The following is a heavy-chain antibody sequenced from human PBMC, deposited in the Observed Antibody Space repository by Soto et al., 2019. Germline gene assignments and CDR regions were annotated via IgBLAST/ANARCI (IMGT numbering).Heavy chain of an antibody. J-gene: IGHJ4*02. V-gene: IGHV1-69*13. D-gene: IGHD1-1*01. CDR1: GGTFSSYA. CDR3: ARDHLQPNPYFDY. CDR2: IIPIFGTA. Sequence: SVKVSCKASGGTFSSYAISWVRQAPGQGLEWMGGIIPIFGTANYAQKFQGRVTITADESTSTAYMELSSLRSEDTAVYYCARDHLQPNPYFDYWGQGTLVTVSS.